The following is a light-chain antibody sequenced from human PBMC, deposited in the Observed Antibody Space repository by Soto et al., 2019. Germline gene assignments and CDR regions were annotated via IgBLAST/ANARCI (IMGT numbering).Light chain of an antibody. CDR2: AAS. J-gene: IGKJ1*01. CDR3: LQHNSFPRT. CDR1: QGISNY. Sequence: DLDMTQSPSSLSAFVGDRVTITCRASQGISNYLAWFQQKPGIAPKSLIFAASSLQSGVPSKLSGSGSETDFMLTISSLQPKDFATYYCLQHNSFPRTFGQGTKVEIK. V-gene: IGKV1-16*02.